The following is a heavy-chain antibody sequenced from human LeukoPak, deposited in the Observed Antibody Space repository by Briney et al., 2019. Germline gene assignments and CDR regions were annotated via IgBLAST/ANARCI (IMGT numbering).Heavy chain of an antibody. CDR2: IIPIFGTA. J-gene: IGHJ4*02. CDR3: ARGPGGYNAKKRASLDY. D-gene: IGHD5-24*01. Sequence: SVKVSCKASGYTFTSYDISWVRQAPGQGLEWMGGIIPIFGTANYAQKFQGRVTITADESTSTAYMELSSLRSEDTAVYYCARGPGGYNAKKRASLDYWGQGTLVTVSS. V-gene: IGHV1-69*13. CDR1: GYTFTSYD.